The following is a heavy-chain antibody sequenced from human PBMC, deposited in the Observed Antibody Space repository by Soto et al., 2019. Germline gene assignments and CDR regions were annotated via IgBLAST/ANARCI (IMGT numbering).Heavy chain of an antibody. CDR2: ISGSGGST. CDR1: GFTFSSYA. J-gene: IGHJ6*02. D-gene: IGHD6-13*01. CDR3: AKDTLIAAAGIYYYYYGMDV. Sequence: WGSLRLSCAASGFTFSSYAMSWVRQAPGKGLEWVSAISGSGGSTYYADSVKGRFTISRDNSKNTLYLQMNSLRAEDTAVYYCAKDTLIAAAGIYYYYYGMDVWGQGTTVTVSS. V-gene: IGHV3-23*01.